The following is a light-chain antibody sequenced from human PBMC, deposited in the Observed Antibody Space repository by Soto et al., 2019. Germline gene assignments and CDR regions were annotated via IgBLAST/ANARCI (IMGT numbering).Light chain of an antibody. J-gene: IGKJ2*01. CDR3: QQRSNWLYT. Sequence: EIVLTQSPGTLSLSPGERATLSCRASQSVSSYLVWYQQKPGQAPRLLIYDASKRATGIPARFSGSGSGTDFTLTISSLEPEDFAVDYCQQRSNWLYTFGQGTKREIK. CDR1: QSVSSY. CDR2: DAS. V-gene: IGKV3-11*01.